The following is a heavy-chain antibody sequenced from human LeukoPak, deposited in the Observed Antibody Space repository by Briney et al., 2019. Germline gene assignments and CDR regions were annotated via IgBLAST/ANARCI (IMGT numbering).Heavy chain of an antibody. CDR3: AKDRQNYYRSGYYFDY. J-gene: IGHJ4*02. V-gene: IGHV3-23*01. D-gene: IGHD3-10*01. CDR2: ISGSGGST. CDR1: GFTFSSYD. Sequence: GGSLRLSCAASGFTFSSYDMIWVRQAPGKGLEWVASISGSGGSTYYADFVKGRFTIFRDVSKNTLYLEMNSLKAEDTAVYYCAKDRQNYYRSGYYFDYWGQGTLVTVSS.